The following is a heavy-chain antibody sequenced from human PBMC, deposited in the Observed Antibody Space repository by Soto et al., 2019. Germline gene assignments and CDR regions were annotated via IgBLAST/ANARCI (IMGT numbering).Heavy chain of an antibody. CDR2: VSGSGTS. D-gene: IGHD2-2*01. Sequence: EVQLLESGGGLVQPGGSLRLSCAASGFDFSESAMTWVRQAPGKGLEWLSSVSGSGTSYYADSVRGRFTISRDNSKNTLFLQMNSLRAEDTAVYYCASPVECSTTSCIRWGQGTLVTVSS. V-gene: IGHV3-23*01. J-gene: IGHJ4*02. CDR3: ASPVECSTTSCIR. CDR1: GFDFSESA.